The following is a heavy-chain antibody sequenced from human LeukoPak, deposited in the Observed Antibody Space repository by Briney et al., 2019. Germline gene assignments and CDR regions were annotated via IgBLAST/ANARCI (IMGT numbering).Heavy chain of an antibody. Sequence: GSSVKVSCKASGGTFSSYAISWVRQAPGQGLEWMGGIIPIFGTANYAQKFQGRVTITANESTSTAYMELSSLRSEDTAVYYCARSIAAAVLSYYYYGMDVWGQGTTVTVSS. CDR1: GGTFSSYA. CDR3: ARSIAAAVLSYYYYGMDV. J-gene: IGHJ6*02. D-gene: IGHD6-13*01. CDR2: IIPIFGTA. V-gene: IGHV1-69*01.